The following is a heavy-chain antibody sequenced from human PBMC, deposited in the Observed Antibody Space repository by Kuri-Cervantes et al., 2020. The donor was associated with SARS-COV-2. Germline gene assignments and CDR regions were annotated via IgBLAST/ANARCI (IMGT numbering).Heavy chain of an antibody. J-gene: IGHJ6*03. V-gene: IGHV1-24*01. CDR3: ATRFLEPYYYYMDV. D-gene: IGHD3-3*01. CDR2: FDPEDGET. CDR1: GYTFTGYY. Sequence: ASVKVSCKASGYTFTGYYMHWVRQAPGKGLEWMGGFDPEDGETIYAQKFQGRVTMTEDTSTDTAYMELSSLRSEDTAVYYCATRFLEPYYYYMDVWGKGTTVTVSS.